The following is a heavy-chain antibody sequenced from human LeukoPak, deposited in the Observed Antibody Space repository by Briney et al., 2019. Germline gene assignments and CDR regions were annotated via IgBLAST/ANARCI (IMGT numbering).Heavy chain of an antibody. V-gene: IGHV3-48*03. Sequence: PGGSLRLSCAASGFTFSSYAMHCVRQASGKGMGWISSILSAGRHIYHADSVKGLFTISRDNAKGSLYLQMSSLRAEDTAIYYCVRGLTISGHRYFQHWGQGTLVIVSS. CDR3: VRGLTISGHRYFQH. D-gene: IGHD2-15*01. CDR1: GFTFSSYA. CDR2: ILSAGRHI. J-gene: IGHJ1*01.